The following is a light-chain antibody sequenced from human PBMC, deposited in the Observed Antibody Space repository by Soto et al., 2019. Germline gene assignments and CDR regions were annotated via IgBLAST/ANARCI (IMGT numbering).Light chain of an antibody. V-gene: IGKV3-11*01. Sequence: EIMMTQSPPTLSVSPGERAKLSCSASQSVSSSLAWYQQKPGQAPRLLIYDASKRATGIPARFSGSGSGTDFTLTIRSLEPEDFAIYYCQQSSNWPRGTCGQGKRREIK. CDR1: QSVSSS. CDR3: QQSSNWPRGT. CDR2: DAS. J-gene: IGKJ5*01.